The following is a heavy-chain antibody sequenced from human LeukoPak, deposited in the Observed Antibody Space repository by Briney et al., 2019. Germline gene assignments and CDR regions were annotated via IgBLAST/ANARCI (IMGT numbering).Heavy chain of an antibody. J-gene: IGHJ4*02. D-gene: IGHD3-3*01. V-gene: IGHV3-30*02. CDR1: GFMFSSFG. Sequence: PGGSLRLSCAPSGFMFSSFGMHWVRQAQGKGREGGAFIPFDGRNQYYTDSVKGRFTISRDNSKDTLYLQMSSLRTEDTAVYYCAKDYGVFGVVIWFFDSWGQGTRVTVSS. CDR3: AKDYGVFGVVIWFFDS. CDR2: IPFDGRNQ.